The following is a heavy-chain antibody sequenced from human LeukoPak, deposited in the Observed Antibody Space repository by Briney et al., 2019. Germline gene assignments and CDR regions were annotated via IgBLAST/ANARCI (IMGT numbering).Heavy chain of an antibody. CDR2: INPNSGST. V-gene: IGHV1-2*02. Sequence: ASVKVSCKASGYTFTDYHIHWVRQAPGQGLEWMGWINPNSGSTNYPQNLQGRITMTSDTSITTAYLDLTRLRSDDTAVYYCARDIRPRVESFDYWGQGSLVTVSS. J-gene: IGHJ4*02. CDR3: ARDIRPRVESFDY. D-gene: IGHD3-3*01. CDR1: GYTFTDYH.